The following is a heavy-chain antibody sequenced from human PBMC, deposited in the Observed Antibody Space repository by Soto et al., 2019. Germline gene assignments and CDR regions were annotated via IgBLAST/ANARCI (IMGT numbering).Heavy chain of an antibody. D-gene: IGHD6-19*01. CDR2: IYYSGST. J-gene: IGHJ4*02. CDR1: GGSISSGYYY. V-gene: IGHV4-30-4*01. CDR3: ARGFEIVAGFDY. Sequence: SETLSLTCTVSGGSISSGYYYWSWIRQPPGKGLEWIGYIYYSGSTYYNPSLKSRVTISVDTSKNQFSLKLSSVTAADTAVYYCARGFEIVAGFDYWGQGTLVTVSS.